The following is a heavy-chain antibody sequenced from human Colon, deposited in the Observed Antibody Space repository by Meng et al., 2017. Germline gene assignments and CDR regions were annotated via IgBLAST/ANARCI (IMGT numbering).Heavy chain of an antibody. D-gene: IGHD3-16*01. CDR3: ARGYRGSTYFAY. V-gene: IGHV4-30-2*06. CDR2: IYDNGYT. Sequence: LQPHVSGSILVKHSQTVSLTCAVSGDSVTTTLSSWSWIRQSPGKGLEWIGNIYDNGYTYYSPSLRSRVTISVDRSNNQFSLNLNSVTAADTAVYFCARGYRGSTYFAYWGQGILVTVSS. CDR1: GDSVTTTLSS. J-gene: IGHJ4*02.